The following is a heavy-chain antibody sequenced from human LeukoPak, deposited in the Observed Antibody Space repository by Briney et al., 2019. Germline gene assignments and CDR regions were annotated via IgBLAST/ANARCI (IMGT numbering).Heavy chain of an antibody. CDR2: IYSGGST. V-gene: IGHV3-66*01. CDR3: ARDCSSTSCYIGDFVYYYYGMDV. J-gene: IGHJ6*02. D-gene: IGHD2-2*02. CDR1: GFTFSSNY. Sequence: GGSLRLSCAASGFTFSSNYMSWVRQAPGKGLEWVSVIYSGGSTYYADSVKGRFTISRDNSKNTLYLQMNSLRAEDTAVYYCARDCSSTSCYIGDFVYYYYGMDVWGQGTTVTVSS.